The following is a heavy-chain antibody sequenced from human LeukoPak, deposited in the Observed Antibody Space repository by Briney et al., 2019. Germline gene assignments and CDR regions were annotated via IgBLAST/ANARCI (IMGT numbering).Heavy chain of an antibody. V-gene: IGHV3-53*01. CDR1: GFIVSSDY. CDR2: IYSGGNT. J-gene: IGHJ4*02. D-gene: IGHD5-24*01. CDR3: ARARDGYNSSRAGDY. Sequence: GGSLRLSCAVSGFIVSSDYMSWVRQAPGKGLEWVSVIYSGGNTYYADSVKGRFTISRDTSKNTLYLQMNSLRAEDTAVYYCARARDGYNSSRAGDYWGQGTLVTVSS.